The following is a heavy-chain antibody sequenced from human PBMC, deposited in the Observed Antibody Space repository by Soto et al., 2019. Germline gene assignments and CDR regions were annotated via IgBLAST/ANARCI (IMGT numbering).Heavy chain of an antibody. CDR2: ISYDGSNK. CDR3: ARDQDVWSGPMTYYFDY. V-gene: IGHV3-30-3*01. D-gene: IGHD3-3*01. Sequence: QVQLVESGGGVVQPGRSLRLSCAASGFTFSSYAMHWVRQAPGKGLEWVAVISYDGSNKYYADSVKGRFTISRDNSKNTLYLQMNSLRAEDTAVYYCARDQDVWSGPMTYYFDYWGQGTLVTVSS. J-gene: IGHJ4*02. CDR1: GFTFSSYA.